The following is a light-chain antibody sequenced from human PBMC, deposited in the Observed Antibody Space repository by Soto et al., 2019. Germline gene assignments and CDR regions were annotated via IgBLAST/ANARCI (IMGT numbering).Light chain of an antibody. CDR1: SSNIGSNT. V-gene: IGLV1-44*01. CDR2: SNN. J-gene: IGLJ3*02. Sequence: QSVLTQPPSASGTPGQRVTISCSGSSSNIGSNTVNWYQQLPGTAPKLLIYSNNQRPSGVPDRFSGSKSGTSASLAISGLQSEDEADYYCSSDVSGYSLGVFGGGTKLTVL. CDR3: SSDVSGYSLGV.